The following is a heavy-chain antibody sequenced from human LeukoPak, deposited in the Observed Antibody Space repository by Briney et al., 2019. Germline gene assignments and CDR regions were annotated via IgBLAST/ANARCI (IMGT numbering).Heavy chain of an antibody. J-gene: IGHJ4*02. D-gene: IGHD3-10*01. CDR2: ISWNSGNI. CDR1: GFVFDDYA. V-gene: IGHV3-9*01. Sequence: GGSLRLSCTASGFVFDDYAMHWVRQAPGKGLEWVSGISWNSGNIGYADSVKGRFTISRDNAKNSLHLIMNSLRVEDTAVYYCARGPPYGSRSDYLDQWGRGTLVTVSS. CDR3: ARGPPYGSRSDYLDQ.